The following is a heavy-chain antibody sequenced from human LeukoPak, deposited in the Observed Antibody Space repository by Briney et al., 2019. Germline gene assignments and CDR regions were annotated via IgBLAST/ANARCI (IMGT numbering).Heavy chain of an antibody. CDR3: ARNLNSPIAVAGSDY. CDR1: GFTFSSYS. D-gene: IGHD6-19*01. V-gene: IGHV3-21*01. CDR2: ITPSSTYI. J-gene: IGHJ4*02. Sequence: GGSLRLSCAASGFTFSSYSMNWVRQAPGEGLEWVSSITPSSTYIYYAESMRGRFTVSRDNAKNSLYLQMNSLTAEDTAVYYCARNLNSPIAVAGSDYWGQGTLVTVSS.